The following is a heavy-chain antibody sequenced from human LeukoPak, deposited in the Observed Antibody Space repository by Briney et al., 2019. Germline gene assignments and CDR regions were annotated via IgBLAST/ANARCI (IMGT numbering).Heavy chain of an antibody. Sequence: GGSLRLSCAASGFTFSSYWMHWVRQAPGKALVWVSRINSDGSSTSYADSVKGRFTISRDNAKHTLYLQMNSLRAEDTAVYYCARDAVVRGVMNAFDIWGQGTMVTVSS. CDR1: GFTFSSYW. CDR2: INSDGSST. V-gene: IGHV3-74*01. CDR3: ARDAVVRGVMNAFDI. D-gene: IGHD3-10*01. J-gene: IGHJ3*02.